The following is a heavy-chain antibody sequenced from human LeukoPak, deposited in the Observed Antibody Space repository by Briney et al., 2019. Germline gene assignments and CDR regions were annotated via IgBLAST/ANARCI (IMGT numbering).Heavy chain of an antibody. J-gene: IGHJ6*03. D-gene: IGHD2-2*01. CDR1: GYTFTSYD. CDR3: ARGRGCSSTSCATTDYYYYYYMDV. Sequence: ASVKVSCKASGYTFTSYDINWVRQATGQGLEWMGWMNPNSGNTGYAQKFQGRVTMTRNTSISTAYMELSSLRSEDTAVYYCARGRGCSSTSCATTDYYYYYYMDVWGKGTTVTISS. V-gene: IGHV1-8*01. CDR2: MNPNSGNT.